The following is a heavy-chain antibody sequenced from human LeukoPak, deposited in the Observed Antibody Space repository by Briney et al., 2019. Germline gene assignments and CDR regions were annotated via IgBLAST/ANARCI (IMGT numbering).Heavy chain of an antibody. CDR3: ARDSYDFWSALDYYIDV. CDR1: GFTFSSYW. Sequence: GGSLRLSCAASGFTFSSYWMSWVRQAPGKGLEWVANIKQDGSEKYYVDSVKGRFTISRDNAKNSLYLQMNSLRAEDTAVYYCARDSYDFWSALDYYIDVWGKGTTVTVSS. V-gene: IGHV3-7*01. J-gene: IGHJ6*03. CDR2: IKQDGSEK. D-gene: IGHD3-3*01.